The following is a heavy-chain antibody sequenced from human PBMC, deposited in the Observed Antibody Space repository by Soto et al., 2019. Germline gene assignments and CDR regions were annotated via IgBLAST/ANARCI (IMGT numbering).Heavy chain of an antibody. Sequence: ASVKVSCKACGYTFIDHYIHWVGQAAGQGREWMGWITPNSGATKYAQKFQGRVTMTRDASINTAYVDVTGLTFGDTAVYFCARPVGRSGMTDAFDVWGQGTLVTVSS. CDR1: GYTFIDHY. V-gene: IGHV1-2*02. J-gene: IGHJ4*03. CDR3: ARPVGRSGMTDAFDV. D-gene: IGHD2-15*01. CDR2: ITPNSGAT.